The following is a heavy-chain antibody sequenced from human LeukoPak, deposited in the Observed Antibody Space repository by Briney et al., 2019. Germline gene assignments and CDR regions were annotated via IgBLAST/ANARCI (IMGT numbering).Heavy chain of an antibody. D-gene: IGHD3-3*01. V-gene: IGHV3-7*01. Sequence: GGSLGLSCAASGFTFSSYWMSWVRQAPGKGLEWVANIKQDGSEKYYVDSVKGRFTISRDNAKNSLYLQMNSLRAEDTAVYYCARDRDDFWSLAYYYYMDVWGKGTTVTVSS. CDR1: GFTFSSYW. CDR3: ARDRDDFWSLAYYYYMDV. J-gene: IGHJ6*03. CDR2: IKQDGSEK.